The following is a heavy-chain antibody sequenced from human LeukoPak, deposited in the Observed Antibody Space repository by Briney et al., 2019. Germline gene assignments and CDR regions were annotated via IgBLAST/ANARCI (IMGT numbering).Heavy chain of an antibody. CDR3: AREGSGSYSGDY. CDR2: INPNSGGT. CDR1: GYTFTGYY. J-gene: IGHJ4*02. D-gene: IGHD1-26*01. Sequence: WASVKVFCKASGYTFTGYYMHWVRQAPGQGLEWMGRINPNSGGTNYAQKFQGRVTMTRDTSISTAYMELSRLRSDDTAVYYCAREGSGSYSGDYWGQGTLVTVSS. V-gene: IGHV1-2*06.